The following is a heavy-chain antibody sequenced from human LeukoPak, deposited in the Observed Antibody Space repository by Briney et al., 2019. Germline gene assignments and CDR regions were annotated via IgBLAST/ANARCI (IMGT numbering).Heavy chain of an antibody. CDR2: IYSSGTT. J-gene: IGHJ6*03. Sequence: SETLSLTCTVSGGSISNYFWTWIRQPAGKGLEWIGRIYSSGTTNYNPSLKSRVTMSVDTSKNQFSLKLSSVTAADTAVYYCARATYYDDSSGYYYDRYYYYYYMDVWGKGTTVTVSS. CDR3: ARATYYDDSSGYYYDRYYYYYYMDV. V-gene: IGHV4-4*07. D-gene: IGHD3-22*01. CDR1: GGSISNYF.